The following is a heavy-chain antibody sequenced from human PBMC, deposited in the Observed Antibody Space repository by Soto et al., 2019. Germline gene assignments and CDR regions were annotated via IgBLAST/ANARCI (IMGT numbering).Heavy chain of an antibody. CDR2: TSSSSSYI. D-gene: IGHD3-3*02. CDR1: GFTFSSYS. Sequence: GGSLRLSCAASGFTFSSYSMNWVRQAPGKGLEWVSSTSSSSSYIYYADSVKGRFTISRDNAKNSLYLQMNSLRAEDTAVYYCARTPLEKYYYYYGMDVWGQGTTVTVSS. J-gene: IGHJ6*02. V-gene: IGHV3-21*01. CDR3: ARTPLEKYYYYYGMDV.